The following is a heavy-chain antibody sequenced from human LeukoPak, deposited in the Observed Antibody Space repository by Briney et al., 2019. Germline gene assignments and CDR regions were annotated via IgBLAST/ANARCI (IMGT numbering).Heavy chain of an antibody. V-gene: IGHV1-46*01. CDR2: INPSGGST. CDR3: ARDRVMATILGPYYYYYYMDV. D-gene: IGHD5-12*01. Sequence: ASVKVSFKASGYTFTSYYMHWVRQAPGQGLEWMGIINPSGGSTSYAQKFQGRVTMTRDTSTSTVYMELSSLRSEDTAVYYCARDRVMATILGPYYYYYYMDVWGKGTAVTISS. CDR1: GYTFTSYY. J-gene: IGHJ6*03.